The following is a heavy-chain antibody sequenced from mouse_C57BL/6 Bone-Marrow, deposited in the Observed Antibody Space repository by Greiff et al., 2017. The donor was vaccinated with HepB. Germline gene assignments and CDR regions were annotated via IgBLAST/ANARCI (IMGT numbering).Heavy chain of an antibody. J-gene: IGHJ3*01. D-gene: IGHD1-1*01. V-gene: IGHV1-19*01. CDR1: GYTFTDYY. CDR3: AEVGSRPPGFAY. Sequence: EVQLQQSGPVLVKPGASVKMSCKASGYTFTDYYMNWVKQSHGKSLEWIGVINPYNGGTSYNQKFKGKATLTVDKSSSTAYMELNSLTSEDSAVYYCAEVGSRPPGFAYWGQGTLVTVSA. CDR2: INPYNGGT.